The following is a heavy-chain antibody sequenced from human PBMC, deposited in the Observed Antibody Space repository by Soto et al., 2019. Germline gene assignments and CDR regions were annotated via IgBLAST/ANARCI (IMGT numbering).Heavy chain of an antibody. CDR3: ASAAILTGYYY. V-gene: IGHV4-59*12. CDR1: GDSIRTYY. Sequence: SETLSLTCTVSGDSIRTYYWSWIRQPPGKGLEWIGYIYYSGNTNSSPSLRSRVTISIDTSKNQFSLKLSSVTAADTAVYYCASAAILTGYYYWGKGAQVTVSS. D-gene: IGHD3-9*01. J-gene: IGHJ4*02. CDR2: IYYSGNT.